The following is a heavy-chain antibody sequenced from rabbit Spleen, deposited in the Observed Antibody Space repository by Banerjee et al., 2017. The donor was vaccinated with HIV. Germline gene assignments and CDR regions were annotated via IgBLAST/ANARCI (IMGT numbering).Heavy chain of an antibody. D-gene: IGHD5-1*01. CDR1: GFDFSSYG. J-gene: IGHJ4*01. CDR2: IEPIFGNT. V-gene: IGHV1S39*01. CDR3: ARDLVAVIGWNFNL. Sequence: QEQLVESGGGLVQPGGSLKLSCKASGFDFSSYGVSWVRQAPGKGLEWIGYIEPIFGNTYYANWVNGRFTISKTSSTKVTLQMTSLTAADTATYFCARDLVAVIGWNFNLWGPGTLVTVS.